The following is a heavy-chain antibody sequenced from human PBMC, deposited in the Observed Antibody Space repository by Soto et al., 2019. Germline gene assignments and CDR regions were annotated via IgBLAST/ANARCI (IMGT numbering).Heavy chain of an antibody. D-gene: IGHD6-13*01. V-gene: IGHV4-59*01. CDR3: ARDLAAVPRAFDY. CDR1: GGSIRSYF. CDR2: VYYTGTT. Sequence: PSATLSLTCTVSGGSIRSYFYIGGGQPPGKGLEWIGSVYYTGTTDYNPSLKRRVTISVDTSKTQFSLNLRSVTAADTAVYYCARDLAAVPRAFDYWGRGTLVTVSS. J-gene: IGHJ4*02.